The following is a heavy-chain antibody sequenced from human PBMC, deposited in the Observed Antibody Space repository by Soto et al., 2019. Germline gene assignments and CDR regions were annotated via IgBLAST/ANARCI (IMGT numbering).Heavy chain of an antibody. J-gene: IGHJ5*02. D-gene: IGHD1-20*01. CDR3: AKDAVPYNGKWDWFDP. CDR2: IGGVGTDR. V-gene: IGHV3-23*01. CDR1: GFTFSDYA. Sequence: DVQLLESGGGLVQPGGSLRLSWEAFGFTFSDYALTWVRQAPGKGPDWVSSIGGVGTDRYYADSVKGRFTISRDNSKNTLFLQMSSLRSDDTAVYYCAKDAVPYNGKWDWFDPWGQGTLVTVSS.